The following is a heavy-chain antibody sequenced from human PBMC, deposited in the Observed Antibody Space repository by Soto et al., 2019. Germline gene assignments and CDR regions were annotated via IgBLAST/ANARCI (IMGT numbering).Heavy chain of an antibody. V-gene: IGHV4-31*03. CDR2: VYYSGST. CDR3: ARVGGINWFDP. CDR1: GGSISSGGYY. Sequence: SETLSLTCTVSGGSISSGGYYWSWIRQHPGKGLEWIGYVYYSGSTYYNPSLKSRVTISVDTSKNQFSLKLSSVTAADTAVYYCARVGGINWFDPWGQGTLVTVSS. D-gene: IGHD3-16*01. J-gene: IGHJ5*02.